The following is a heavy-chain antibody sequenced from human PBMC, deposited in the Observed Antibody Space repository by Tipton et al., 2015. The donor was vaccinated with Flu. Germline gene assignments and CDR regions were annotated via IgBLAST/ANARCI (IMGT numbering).Heavy chain of an antibody. CDR1: GDSISSYY. Sequence: PSLTCTVSGDSISSYYWSWIRQPPGKGLEWIGYMYYSGSTKYNPSLKSRVTISIDTSKNQFSLKLTSVTAADTAVYYCARDLKWSSAYYNPFGYWGQGTLVTVSS. CDR2: MYYSGST. CDR3: ARDLKWSSAYYNPFGY. V-gene: IGHV4-59*01. J-gene: IGHJ4*02. D-gene: IGHD3-22*01.